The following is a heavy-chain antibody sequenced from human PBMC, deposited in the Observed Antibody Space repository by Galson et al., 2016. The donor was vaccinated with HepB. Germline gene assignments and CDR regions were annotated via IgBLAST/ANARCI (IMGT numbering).Heavy chain of an antibody. Sequence: LSLTCTVSGGSITSGGYYWTWIRQHPGKGLEWIGYIDYSGSTYYNPSLKSRVTISVDTSKNHFSLKLSSVTAADTAVYYCAREPDGGWPYYFDYWGQGTLVTVSS. D-gene: IGHD6-19*01. CDR3: AREPDGGWPYYFDY. V-gene: IGHV4-31*03. J-gene: IGHJ4*02. CDR1: GGSITSGGYY. CDR2: IDYSGST.